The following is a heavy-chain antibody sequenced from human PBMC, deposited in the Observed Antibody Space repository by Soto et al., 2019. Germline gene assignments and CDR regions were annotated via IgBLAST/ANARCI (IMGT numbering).Heavy chain of an antibody. CDR2: IYTSGST. CDR3: ARDREQYDSSGPNNWFDP. CDR1: GGSISSYY. Sequence: SETLSLTCTVSGGSISSYYWSWIRQPAGKGLEWIGRIYTSGSTNYNPSLKSRVTMSVDTSKNQFSLKLSSVTAADTAVYYCARDREQYDSSGPNNWFDPWGQGTLVTVSS. V-gene: IGHV4-4*07. D-gene: IGHD3-22*01. J-gene: IGHJ5*02.